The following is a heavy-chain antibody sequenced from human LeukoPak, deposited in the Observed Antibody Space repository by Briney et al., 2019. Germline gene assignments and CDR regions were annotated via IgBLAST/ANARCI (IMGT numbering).Heavy chain of an antibody. CDR2: ISYDGSNK. J-gene: IGHJ4*02. CDR3: ARDPEYYFDY. Sequence: GGSLRLSCAASGFTFSSYAMHRVRQAPGKGLEWVAVISYDGSNKYYADSVKGRFTISRDNSKNTLYLQMNSLRAEDTAVYYCARDPEYYFDYWGQGTLVTVSS. CDR1: GFTFSSYA. V-gene: IGHV3-30-3*01.